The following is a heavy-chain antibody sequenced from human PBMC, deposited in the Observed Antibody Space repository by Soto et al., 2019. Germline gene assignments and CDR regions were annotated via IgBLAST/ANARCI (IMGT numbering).Heavy chain of an antibody. D-gene: IGHD6-6*01. CDR3: ARGRGSYGSSRGAFAP. Sequence: SETLSLTCAVYGGSFSGYYWSWIRQPPGKGLEWIGEINESGSTNYNPSLKSRVPITISVDASKKQLFLNVSSVTAADTAMYYCARGRGSYGSSRGAFAPWGQGTLVTVSS. CDR1: GGSFSGYY. CDR2: INESGST. V-gene: IGHV4-34*01. J-gene: IGHJ5*02.